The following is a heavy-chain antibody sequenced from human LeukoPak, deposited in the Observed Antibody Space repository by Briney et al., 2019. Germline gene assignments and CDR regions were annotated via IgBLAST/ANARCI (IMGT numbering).Heavy chain of an antibody. D-gene: IGHD1-26*01. CDR2: IYNSWTT. Sequence: SQTLSLTCTVSGDSVSSGNNYWSWIRQPAGKGLEWIGRIYNSWTTNYNPSLKSRVTISVDTSKNQFSLKLSSVTAADTAVYYCAREPRMQDYYPGYYYGMDVWGQGTTVTVSS. CDR3: AREPRMQDYYPGYYYGMDV. CDR1: GDSVSSGNNY. V-gene: IGHV4-61*02. J-gene: IGHJ6*02.